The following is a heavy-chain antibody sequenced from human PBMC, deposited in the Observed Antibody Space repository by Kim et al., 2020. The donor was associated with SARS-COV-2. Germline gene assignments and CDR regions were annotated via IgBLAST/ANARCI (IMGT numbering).Heavy chain of an antibody. CDR3: ARVGRCSSTSCANYYYYGMDV. D-gene: IGHD2-2*01. CDR2: INHSGST. V-gene: IGHV4-34*01. J-gene: IGHJ6*02. CDR1: GGSFSGYY. Sequence: SETLSLTCAVYGGSFSGYYWSWIRQPPGKGLEWIGEINHSGSTNYNPSLKSRVTISVDTSKNQFSLKLSSVTAADTAVYYCARVGRCSSTSCANYYYYGMDVWGQGTTVTVSS.